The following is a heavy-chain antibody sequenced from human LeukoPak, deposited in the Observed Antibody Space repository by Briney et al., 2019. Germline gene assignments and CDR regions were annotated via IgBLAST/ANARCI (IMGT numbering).Heavy chain of an antibody. J-gene: IGHJ4*02. CDR1: GGSLSSYF. V-gene: IGHV4-59*01. D-gene: IGHD6-13*01. Sequence: PSETLSLTCTVSGGSLSSYFWSWTRQPPGKGLEWIAYIYYSGSTNYNPSLKSRVTISVDTSKNQFSLKLSSATAADTAVYYCARQPSSWFTSFDSWGQGTLVTVSS. CDR2: IYYSGST. CDR3: ARQPSSWFTSFDS.